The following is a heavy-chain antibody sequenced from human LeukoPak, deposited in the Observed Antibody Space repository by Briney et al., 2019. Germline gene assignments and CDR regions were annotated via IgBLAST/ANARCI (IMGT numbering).Heavy chain of an antibody. CDR3: ARDQRLLWFGELSRSWFDP. V-gene: IGHV3-21*01. CDR2: ISSSSSYI. D-gene: IGHD3-10*01. Sequence: PGGSLRLSCASSGFTFSSYSMNWVRQAPGKGLEWVSSISSSSSYIYYADSVKGRFTISRDNAKNSLYLQMNSLRAEDTAVYYCARDQRLLWFGELSRSWFDPWGQGTLVTVSS. CDR1: GFTFSSYS. J-gene: IGHJ5*02.